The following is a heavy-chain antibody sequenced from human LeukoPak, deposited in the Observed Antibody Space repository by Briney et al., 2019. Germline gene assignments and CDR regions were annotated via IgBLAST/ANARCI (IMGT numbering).Heavy chain of an antibody. CDR2: ISYDGSNK. D-gene: IGHD2-21*02. Sequence: PGGSLRLSCAASGFTFSSYGMHWVRQAPGKGLEWVAVISYDGSNKYYADSVKGRFTISRDNSKNTLYLQMNSLRAEDTAVYYCAKVGGNSDWRRDFDYWGQGTLVTVSS. J-gene: IGHJ4*02. CDR3: AKVGGNSDWRRDFDY. CDR1: GFTFSSYG. V-gene: IGHV3-30*18.